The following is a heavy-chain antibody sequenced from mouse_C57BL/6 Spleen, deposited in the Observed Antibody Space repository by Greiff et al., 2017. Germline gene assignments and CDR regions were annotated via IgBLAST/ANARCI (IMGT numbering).Heavy chain of an antibody. Sequence: QVQLQQPGAELVKPGASVQLSCKASGYTFTSYWMHWVKQRPGQGLEWIGMIHPNSGSTNYNEKFKSKATLTVDTSSSTAYMQLSSLTSEDSAVYYCARSRGDYDVEFDYWGQGTTLTVSS. V-gene: IGHV1-64*01. CDR1: GYTFTSYW. CDR3: ARSRGDYDVEFDY. J-gene: IGHJ2*01. CDR2: IHPNSGST. D-gene: IGHD2-4*01.